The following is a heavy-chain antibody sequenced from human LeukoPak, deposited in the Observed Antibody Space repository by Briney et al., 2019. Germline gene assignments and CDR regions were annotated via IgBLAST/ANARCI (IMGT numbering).Heavy chain of an antibody. Sequence: GGSLRLSCGVCGFTFSTYGMRWLRQAPGKGLEWVSAITGSGGRTYYADSVKGRFTISRDNSRDRLYLETNSLRAEDTAVYYCARDRMGAIMYFDVWGRGTLVTVSS. CDR2: ITGSGGRT. CDR1: GFTFSTYG. J-gene: IGHJ2*01. D-gene: IGHD3-10*01. CDR3: ARDRMGAIMYFDV. V-gene: IGHV3-23*01.